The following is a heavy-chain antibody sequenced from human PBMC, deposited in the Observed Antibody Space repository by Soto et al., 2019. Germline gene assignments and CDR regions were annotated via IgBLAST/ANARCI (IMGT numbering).Heavy chain of an antibody. Sequence: HPGGSLRLSCVASGFTFSIYCIHWVRQTPGKGLEWVAVISNDGNKKYYVESVEGRFSISRDNSKDTVYLQMNNVRPGDTAKYYCAKDKVPYYHLWSGQRWFDPFGQGTQVTLSS. CDR2: ISNDGNKK. CDR3: AKDKVPYYHLWSGQRWFDP. J-gene: IGHJ5*02. D-gene: IGHD3-3*01. CDR1: GFTFSIYC. V-gene: IGHV3-30*18.